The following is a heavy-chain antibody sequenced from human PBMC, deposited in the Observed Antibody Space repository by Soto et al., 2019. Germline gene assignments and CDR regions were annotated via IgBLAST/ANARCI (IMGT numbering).Heavy chain of an antibody. D-gene: IGHD4-4*01. J-gene: IGHJ4*02. CDR1: GYTFTSYD. CDR2: MNPKSGNT. V-gene: IGHV1-8*01. Sequence: ASVKVSCKASGYTFTSYDINWVRQATGQGLEWMGWMNPKSGNTGYAQKFQGRVTMTRNTSKSTAYMGMSSLRSEDTAVYYCARGRDTYSNLNELDYWGQGTLVTVSS. CDR3: ARGRDTYSNLNELDY.